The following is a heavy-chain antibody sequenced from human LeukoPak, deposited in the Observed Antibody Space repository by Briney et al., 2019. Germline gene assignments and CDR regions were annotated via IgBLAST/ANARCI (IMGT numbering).Heavy chain of an antibody. CDR1: GGSFSGYY. J-gene: IGHJ4*02. CDR3: ARGISDFWSGYYLHFDY. CDR2: INHSGST. V-gene: IGHV4-34*01. D-gene: IGHD3-3*01. Sequence: PSETLSLTCAVYGGSFSGYYWSWIRQPPGKGLEWIGEINHSGSTNYNPSLKSRVTISVDTSKNQFSLKLSSVTAADTAVYYCARGISDFWSGYYLHFDYWGQATLVTVSS.